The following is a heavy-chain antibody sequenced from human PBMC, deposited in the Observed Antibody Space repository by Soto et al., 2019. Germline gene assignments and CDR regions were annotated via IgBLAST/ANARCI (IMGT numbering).Heavy chain of an antibody. CDR1: GGSFSGYY. CDR3: ARAPLLYGSGSYDY. V-gene: IGHV4-34*01. J-gene: IGHJ4*02. D-gene: IGHD3-10*01. Sequence: QVQLQQWGAGLLKPSETLSLTCAVYGGSFSGYYWSWIRQPPGKGLEWIGEINHSGSTNYNPSLKSRVTXXVXTXXNQFSLRLSSVTAADTAVYYCARAPLLYGSGSYDYWGQGTLVTVSS. CDR2: INHSGST.